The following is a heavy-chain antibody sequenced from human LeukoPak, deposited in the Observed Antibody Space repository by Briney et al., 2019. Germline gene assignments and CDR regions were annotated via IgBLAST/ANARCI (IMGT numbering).Heavy chain of an antibody. V-gene: IGHV3-23*01. Sequence: PGGSLRLSCAASGFTFSTYWMHWVRQAPGKGLEWVSSISASGDNTYYADSVKGRFTFSRDNSKNTLYLQMNSLRAEDTAVYYCARGGYYGSGTYYSPTSPHWGQGTLVTVSS. J-gene: IGHJ4*02. CDR2: ISASGDNT. D-gene: IGHD3-10*01. CDR1: GFTFSTYW. CDR3: ARGGYYGSGTYYSPTSPH.